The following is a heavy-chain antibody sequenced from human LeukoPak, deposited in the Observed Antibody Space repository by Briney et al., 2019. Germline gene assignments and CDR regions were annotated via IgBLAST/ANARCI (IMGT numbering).Heavy chain of an antibody. CDR3: AGRAVSTGVDYFDY. Sequence: SLTLSCAPARFTFSSYWMTWVRQTPRKVLEWVANIKQDGSQKYYVDFVKGRFTISRDNAKNSRYLQMNSLRAEDTAIYYCAGRAVSTGVDYFDYWGQGTLVTVSS. J-gene: IGHJ4*02. D-gene: IGHD4-23*01. CDR2: IKQDGSQK. V-gene: IGHV3-7*02. CDR1: RFTFSSYW.